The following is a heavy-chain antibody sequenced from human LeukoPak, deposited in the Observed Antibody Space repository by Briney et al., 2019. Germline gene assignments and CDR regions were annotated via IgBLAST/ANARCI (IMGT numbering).Heavy chain of an antibody. CDR3: ARGDYYDRSGYGY. CDR1: GFTFSSYS. Sequence: GGSLRLSCAASGFTFSSYSMNWVRQAPGKGLEWVSSISSSSSYIYYADSVKGRFTISRDNAKNSLYLQMNSLRAEDTAVYYCARGDYYDRSGYGYWGQGTLVTVSS. CDR2: ISSSSSYI. V-gene: IGHV3-21*01. J-gene: IGHJ4*02. D-gene: IGHD3-22*01.